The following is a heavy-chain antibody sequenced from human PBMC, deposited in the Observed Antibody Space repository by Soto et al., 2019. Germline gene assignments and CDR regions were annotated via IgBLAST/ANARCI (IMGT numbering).Heavy chain of an antibody. CDR1: GGSMNNGVHY. V-gene: IGHV4-39*01. CDR3: ATYYDSDVGTATIIGY. Sequence: QLQLQESGPGLVKPSETLSLTCNVSGGSMNNGVHYWGWIRQPPGKGLEWIGNIYYSGRTTYSPSLKSRLPISVDTSKKQFSLRLTSVTAADTAVYYCATYYDSDVGTATIIGYWGQGTLVTVSP. J-gene: IGHJ4*02. CDR2: IYYSGRT. D-gene: IGHD5-12*01.